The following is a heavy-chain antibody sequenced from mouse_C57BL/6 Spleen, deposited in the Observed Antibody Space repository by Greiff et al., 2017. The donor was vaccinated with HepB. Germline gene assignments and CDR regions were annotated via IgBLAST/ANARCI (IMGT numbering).Heavy chain of an antibody. CDR2: ISSGSSTI. J-gene: IGHJ1*03. D-gene: IGHD1-1*01. CDR1: GFTFSDYG. Sequence: EVQLVESGGGLVKPGGSLKLSCAASGFTFSDYGMHWVRQAPEKGLEWVAYISSGSSTIYYADTVKGRFTISRDNAKNTLFLQMTSLRSEDTAMYYCARPLITTVVAPGVWGTGTTVTVSS. CDR3: ARPLITTVVAPGV. V-gene: IGHV5-17*01.